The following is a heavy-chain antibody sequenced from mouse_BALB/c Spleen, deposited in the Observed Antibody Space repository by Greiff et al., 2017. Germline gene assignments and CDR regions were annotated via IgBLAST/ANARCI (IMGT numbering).Heavy chain of an antibody. CDR1: GFSLTSYG. Sequence: VKLQESGPGLVQPSQSLSITCTVSGFSLTSYGVHWVRQSPGKGLEWLGVIWSGGSTDYNAAFISRLSISKDNSKSQVFFKMNRLQADDTAIYSCAGPDYGSSGFAYWGQGTLVTVSA. J-gene: IGHJ3*01. CDR3: AGPDYGSSGFAY. V-gene: IGHV2-4-1*01. D-gene: IGHD1-1*01. CDR2: IWSGGST.